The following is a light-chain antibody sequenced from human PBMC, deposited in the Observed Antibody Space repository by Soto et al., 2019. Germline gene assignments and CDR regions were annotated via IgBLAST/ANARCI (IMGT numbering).Light chain of an antibody. Sequence: EIVLTQSPATLSLSPGERATLSCRASQSVSSYLAWYQQKPGQAPRILIFDASNRATGIPARFSGSGSGTDFTLTISSLEPEDFAVYYCQQRGSWPRTFGQGTKLEI. CDR1: QSVSSY. CDR3: QQRGSWPRT. CDR2: DAS. V-gene: IGKV3-11*01. J-gene: IGKJ2*02.